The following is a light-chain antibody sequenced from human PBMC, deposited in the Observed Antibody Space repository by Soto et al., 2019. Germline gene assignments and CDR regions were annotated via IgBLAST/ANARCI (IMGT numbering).Light chain of an antibody. Sequence: EIVLTQSPGTLSLTPGERATRSCRASQSVSNTFVAWYQQKPGQAPMVLICGASNRATGIPDRSSGSGSGTDVTLTISRLEPDDFAMYPCQQYESSRTCGQGTKVEMK. CDR1: QSVSNTF. CDR3: QQYESSRT. CDR2: GAS. J-gene: IGKJ1*01. V-gene: IGKV3-20*01.